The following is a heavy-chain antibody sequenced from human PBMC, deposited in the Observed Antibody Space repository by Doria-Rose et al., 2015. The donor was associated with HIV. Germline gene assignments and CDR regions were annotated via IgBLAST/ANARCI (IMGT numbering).Heavy chain of an antibody. J-gene: IGHJ4*02. CDR2: IFYTGST. CDR3: ARVLSGTCDY. CDR1: GGSISHYY. Sequence: QVQLQQWGPGLVKPSETLSLTCSVSGGSISHYYWSWIRQPPGKGLEYIGDIFYTGSTNYSPSLKSRVSISIDTTKNKFSLRLSSVTAADTAVYYCARVLSGTCDYWVQGTLVTVSS. D-gene: IGHD1-26*01. V-gene: IGHV4-59*01.